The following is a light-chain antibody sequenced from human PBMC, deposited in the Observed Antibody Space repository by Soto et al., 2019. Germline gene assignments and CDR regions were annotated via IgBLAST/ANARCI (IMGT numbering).Light chain of an antibody. V-gene: IGLV1-44*01. CDR2: SND. CDR1: GSTIGSNT. J-gene: IGLJ3*02. CDR3: AVWGNNLHGPGV. Sequence: QAVLTQPPSVSGPPGQRVTISCSGSGSTIGSNTVDWYQQLPGTAPKLLIYSNDQRPLGVPDRFSVSRSGTSASLAISGLQPDDEGIYYCAVWGNNLHGPGVFGGGTKLTVL.